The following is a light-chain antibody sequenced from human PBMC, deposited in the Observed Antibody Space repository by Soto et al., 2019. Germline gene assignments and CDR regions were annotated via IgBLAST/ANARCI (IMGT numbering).Light chain of an antibody. J-gene: IGLJ7*01. V-gene: IGLV2-23*02. Sequence: QSVLTQPASVYGSPGQSITISCTGTSSDVGSHNLVSWYQQHTGQAPKLMIYEVSKRHLGVSARFSASKSGNTASLTISGLQAEDEADYYCCSYRGSRVVFGGGTQPTVL. CDR2: EVS. CDR1: SSDVGSHNL. CDR3: CSYRGSRVV.